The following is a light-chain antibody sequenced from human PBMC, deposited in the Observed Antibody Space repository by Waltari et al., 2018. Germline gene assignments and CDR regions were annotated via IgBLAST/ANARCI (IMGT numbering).Light chain of an antibody. CDR1: EDVSIY. CDR3: QQRRNWPPLT. Sequence: ETVLTQSPATLSLSPGERATLSCRASEDVSIYLAWYQQKPGKAPRLLIYDASNRATGIPTMFSGSGSVTDFTLTISSLEPEDFALYYCQQRRNWPPLTFGGGTKVE. CDR2: DAS. J-gene: IGKJ4*01. V-gene: IGKV3-11*01.